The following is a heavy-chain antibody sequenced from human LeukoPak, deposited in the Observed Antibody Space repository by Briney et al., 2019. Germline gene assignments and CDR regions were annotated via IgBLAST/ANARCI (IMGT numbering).Heavy chain of an antibody. CDR3: ARDGENHYYDY. Sequence: GGSLRLSCAASGFTVSSNHNHMSSVRQAPGKGLEWVSVIYSGGTIFYADSVKGRFTISRDNSKNTVYLEMNSLRAEDAAVYYCARDGENHYYDYWGQGTLVTVST. CDR2: IYSGGTI. J-gene: IGHJ4*02. D-gene: IGHD7-27*01. V-gene: IGHV3-66*01. CDR1: GFTVSSNH.